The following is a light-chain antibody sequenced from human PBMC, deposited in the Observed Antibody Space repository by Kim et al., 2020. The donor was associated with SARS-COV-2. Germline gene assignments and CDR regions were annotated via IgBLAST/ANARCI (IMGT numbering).Light chain of an antibody. V-gene: IGLV4-69*01. CDR2: LNSDGSH. CDR1: SGHSSYA. Sequence: SVQLTCTLSSGHSSYAIAWHQQQPEKGPRYLMKLNSDGSHSKGDGIPDRFSGSSSGAERYLTISSLQSEDEADYYCQTWGTGIVVFGGGTQLTVL. CDR3: QTWGTGIVV. J-gene: IGLJ2*01.